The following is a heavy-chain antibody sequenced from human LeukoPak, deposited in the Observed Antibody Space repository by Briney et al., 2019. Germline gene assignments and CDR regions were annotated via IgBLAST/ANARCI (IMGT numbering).Heavy chain of an antibody. CDR2: IRNDGSEK. D-gene: IGHD2-2*01. Sequence: QPGGSLRLSCAASGFTFSCCGMHWVRQAPGKGLEWVTFIRNDGSEKYYADSVKGRFTISRDNSKNTVYLQMNSLRAEDTAVYYCAKDFFQLPQAFFDQWGQGTLVTVSS. CDR1: GFTFSCCG. V-gene: IGHV3-30*02. J-gene: IGHJ4*02. CDR3: AKDFFQLPQAFFDQ.